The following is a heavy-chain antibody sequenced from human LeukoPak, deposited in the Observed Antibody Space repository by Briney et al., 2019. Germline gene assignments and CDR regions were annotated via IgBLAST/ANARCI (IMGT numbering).Heavy chain of an antibody. CDR3: ARDGYYYDSSGDWYFDL. CDR1: GGSISSYY. J-gene: IGHJ2*01. D-gene: IGHD3-22*01. V-gene: IGHV4-59*01. Sequence: PSETLSLTCTVSGGSISSYYWSWIRQPPGKGLEWIGYIYYSGSTNYNPSLKSRVTISVDTSKNQFSLKLSSVTAADTAVYYCARDGYYYDSSGDWYFDLWGRGTLVTVSS. CDR2: IYYSGST.